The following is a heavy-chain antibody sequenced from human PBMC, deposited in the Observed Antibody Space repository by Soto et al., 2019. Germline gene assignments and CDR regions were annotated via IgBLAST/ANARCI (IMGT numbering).Heavy chain of an antibody. J-gene: IGHJ6*02. V-gene: IGHV3-30-3*01. CDR3: ARDRVASYDYYYYGMDV. CDR2: ISYDGSNK. Sequence: GGSLRLSCAASGFTFSSYAMHWVRQAPGKGLEWVAVISYDGSNKYYADSVKGRFTISRDNSKNTLYLQMNSLRAEDTAVYYCARDRVASYDYYYYGMDVWRQGTTVTSP. D-gene: IGHD3-10*01. CDR1: GFTFSSYA.